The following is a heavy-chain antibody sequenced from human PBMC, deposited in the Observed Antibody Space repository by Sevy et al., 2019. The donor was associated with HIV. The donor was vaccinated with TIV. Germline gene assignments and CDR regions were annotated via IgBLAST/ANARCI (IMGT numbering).Heavy chain of an antibody. J-gene: IGHJ3*02. Sequence: GGSLRLSCGASGFTFISNDMSWVRQAPGKGLEWVSGISGGGGGTFNADSVKGRFTTSRDNSKNTLILQLNSLRAEDTALYYCVKGARYTIPNDASDIWGQGTMVTVSS. D-gene: IGHD2-2*02. V-gene: IGHV3-23*01. CDR2: ISGGGGGT. CDR1: GFTFISND. CDR3: VKGARYTIPNDASDI.